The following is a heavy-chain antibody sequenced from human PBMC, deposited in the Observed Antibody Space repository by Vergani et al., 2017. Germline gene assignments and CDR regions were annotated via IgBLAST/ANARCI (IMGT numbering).Heavy chain of an antibody. CDR3: AKDVDEWRPYYNGMDV. CDR1: GFSFRSYA. J-gene: IGHJ6*02. Sequence: EVQLLESGGGLIQPGGSLRLSCVASGFSFRSYAMNWVRQAPGQGPEWGAAISGSGDSTYYADSMKGRFTISRDNSKNTLYLQMNGLRADDTAIYYCAKDVDEWRPYYNGMDVWGQGTTVTVSS. V-gene: IGHV3-23*01. CDR2: ISGSGDST. D-gene: IGHD3-3*01.